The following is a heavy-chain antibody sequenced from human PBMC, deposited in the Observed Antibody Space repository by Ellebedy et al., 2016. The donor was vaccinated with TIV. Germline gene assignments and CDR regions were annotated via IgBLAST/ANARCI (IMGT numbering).Heavy chain of an antibody. CDR2: IWYDGSKK. J-gene: IGHJ3*02. CDR1: GFTFKNYG. Sequence: GGSLRLSCAASGFTFKNYGFHWVRQAPGKGLEWVTVIWYDGSKKYYGDSVKGRFTISRDDSKNMLFLQMNSLRAEDTAVDWCARDIWDSRGGRAVDIWGQGTMVTVSS. V-gene: IGHV3-33*01. D-gene: IGHD2-15*01. CDR3: ARDIWDSRGGRAVDI.